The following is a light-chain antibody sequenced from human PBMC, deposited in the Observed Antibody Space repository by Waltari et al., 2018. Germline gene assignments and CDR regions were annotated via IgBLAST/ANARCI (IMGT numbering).Light chain of an antibody. CDR1: GSHIGAGYD. CDR3: QSYDPSLSVV. V-gene: IGLV1-40*01. CDR2: GVN. Sequence: QSVLTQPPSVSGAPGQRVAIPCTWSGSHIGAGYDWPWYQQHPGKAPKLLIYGVNNRPLGVPDRFSGSQFGTSASLAITGLQAEDEADYYCQSYDPSLSVVFGGGTKLTVL. J-gene: IGLJ2*01.